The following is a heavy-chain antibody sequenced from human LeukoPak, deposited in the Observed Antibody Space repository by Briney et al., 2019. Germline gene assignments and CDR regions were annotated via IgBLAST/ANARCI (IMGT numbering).Heavy chain of an antibody. V-gene: IGHV1-69*13. Sequence: ASVKVSCKASGGTFSSYAISWVRQAPRQGLEWMGGIIPIFGTANYAQKFQGRVTITADESTSTAYMELSSLRSEDTAVYYCARDPPVVVAATTNYYYYYGMDVWGQGTTVTVSS. CDR1: GGTFSSYA. CDR2: IIPIFGTA. J-gene: IGHJ6*02. D-gene: IGHD2-15*01. CDR3: ARDPPVVVAATTNYYYYYGMDV.